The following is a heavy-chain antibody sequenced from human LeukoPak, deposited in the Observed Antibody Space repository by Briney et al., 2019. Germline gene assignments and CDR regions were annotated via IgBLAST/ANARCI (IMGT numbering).Heavy chain of an antibody. CDR2: INPNSGGT. CDR1: GYTFTGYY. CDR3: ARGGEYSYGWKNYYYMDV. J-gene: IGHJ6*03. V-gene: IGHV1-2*02. Sequence: ASVKVSCKASGYTFTGYYMHWVRQAPGQGLERMGGINPNSGGTNYAQKFQGRVTMTRDTSLSTAYMELSRLRSDDTAVYYCARGGEYSYGWKNYYYMDVWGKGTTVTVSS. D-gene: IGHD5-18*01.